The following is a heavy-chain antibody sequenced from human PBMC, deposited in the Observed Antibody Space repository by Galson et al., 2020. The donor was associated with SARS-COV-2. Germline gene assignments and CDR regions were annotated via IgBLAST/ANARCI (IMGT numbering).Heavy chain of an antibody. CDR1: GYKFNDFW. J-gene: IGHJ6*02. CDR2: IYPGESAT. CDR3: ARHGLGGCSATRCYLSYYYYGMDV. V-gene: IGHV5-51*01. Sequence: GEYLKIYCKACGYKFNDFWIGWVRQMPGKGLEWMGIIYPGESATKSSPSFQGQVTMSADKSSGTAYLQWSSLKASDTAMYYCARHGLGGCSATRCYLSYYYYGMDVWGQRTTVTVSS. D-gene: IGHD2-15*01.